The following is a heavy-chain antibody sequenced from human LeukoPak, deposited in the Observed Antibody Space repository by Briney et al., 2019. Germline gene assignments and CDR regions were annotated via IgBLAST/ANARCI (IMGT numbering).Heavy chain of an antibody. V-gene: IGHV3-48*03. D-gene: IGHD3-22*01. CDR3: ARDSYYYDSSGLITEYFQH. Sequence: AGSLSLSCAASGFTFSSYEMSWVRQAPGKGLEWLSYISSSGSTIYYADSVKRRFTISRDNAKNSLYLQMNSLRAEDTAVYYCARDSYYYDSSGLITEYFQHWGQGTLVTVSS. J-gene: IGHJ1*01. CDR2: ISSSGSTI. CDR1: GFTFSSYE.